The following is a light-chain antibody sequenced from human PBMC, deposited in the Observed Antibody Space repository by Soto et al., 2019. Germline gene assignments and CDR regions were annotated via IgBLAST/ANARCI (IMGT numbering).Light chain of an antibody. CDR1: QSVSSSY. CDR2: GAS. CDR3: QQFGSSPRT. V-gene: IGKV3-20*01. J-gene: IGKJ1*01. Sequence: EIVLTQSPGTLSLSPGERATLSCRASQSVSSSYLAWYQQKPDQAPRLLISGASSRATGIPDRFSGSGSGTDFTLTISRLEPEDFAVYYCQQFGSSPRTFGQGTKVEIK.